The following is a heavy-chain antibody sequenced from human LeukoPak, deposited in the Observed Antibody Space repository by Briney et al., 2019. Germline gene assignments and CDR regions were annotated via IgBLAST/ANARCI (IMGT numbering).Heavy chain of an antibody. CDR2: IDPSDSYT. D-gene: IGHD2-2*02. CDR1: GYSFTSYW. J-gene: IGHJ3*02. CDR3: ARRVKLGYCSSTSCFTLPDAFDI. Sequence: GESLKISCKGSGYSFTSYWISWVRQMPGNGLEWMGRIDPSDSYTNYSPSFQGHVTISADKSISTAYLQWSSLKASDTAMYYCARRVKLGYCSSTSCFTLPDAFDIWGQGTMVTVSS. V-gene: IGHV5-10-1*01.